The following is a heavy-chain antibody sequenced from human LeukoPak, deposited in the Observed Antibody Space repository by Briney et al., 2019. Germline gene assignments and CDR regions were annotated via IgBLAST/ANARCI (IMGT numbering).Heavy chain of an antibody. J-gene: IGHJ4*02. V-gene: IGHV3-30*03. CDR1: GFTFSRNW. CDR3: ARALTTVTYFDY. D-gene: IGHD4-17*01. Sequence: PGGSLRLSCAASGFTFSRNWMIWVRQAPGKGLEWVAVISYDGSNKYYADSVKGRFTISRDNSKNTLYLQMNSLRAEDTAVYYCARALTTVTYFDYWGQGTLVTVSS. CDR2: ISYDGSNK.